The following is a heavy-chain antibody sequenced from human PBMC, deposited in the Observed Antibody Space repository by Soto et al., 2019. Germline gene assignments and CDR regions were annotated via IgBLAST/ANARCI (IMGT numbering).Heavy chain of an antibody. CDR3: ARDSVALYYYYYGMDV. J-gene: IGHJ6*02. CDR1: GFSLSTSGMC. Sequence: SGPTLVNPTQTLTLTCTFSGFSLSTSGMCVSWIRQPPGKALEWLARIDWDDDKYYSTSLKTRLTISKDTSKYQVVLTMTNMDPVDTVTYYCARDSVALYYYYYGMDVWGQGTTVTVSS. CDR2: IDWDDDK. V-gene: IGHV2-70*11. D-gene: IGHD2-21*01.